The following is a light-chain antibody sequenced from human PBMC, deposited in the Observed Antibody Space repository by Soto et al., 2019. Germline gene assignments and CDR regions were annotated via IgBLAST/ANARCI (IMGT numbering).Light chain of an antibody. Sequence: QSLLTQPPSLSGAPGHRVTVSCTGSSSNIGAGSDVHWYQQLPGTAPKLLIFANNNRPSGVPDRFSGSKSGTSASLAITGLRADDEADYYCQSYDNSLSAYVFGTGTKVTVL. J-gene: IGLJ1*01. V-gene: IGLV1-40*01. CDR2: ANN. CDR3: QSYDNSLSAYV. CDR1: SSNIGAGSD.